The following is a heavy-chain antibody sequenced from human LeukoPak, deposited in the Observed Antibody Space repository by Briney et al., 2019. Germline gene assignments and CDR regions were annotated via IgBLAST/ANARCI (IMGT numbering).Heavy chain of an antibody. Sequence: GGSLRLSCAASGFTFSSYAMSWVRQAPGKGLEWVSAISGSGGSTYYADSVKGRFTISRDNSKNTLYLRMNSLRAEDTAVYYCAKGGSSSWYQYYFDYWGQGTLVTVSS. CDR1: GFTFSSYA. CDR3: AKGGSSSWYQYYFDY. V-gene: IGHV3-23*01. D-gene: IGHD6-13*01. J-gene: IGHJ4*02. CDR2: ISGSGGST.